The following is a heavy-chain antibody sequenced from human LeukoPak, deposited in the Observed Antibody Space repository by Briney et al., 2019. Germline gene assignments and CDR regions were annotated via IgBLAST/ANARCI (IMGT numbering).Heavy chain of an antibody. CDR3: VRSSYDSSLRFDDY. Sequence: ASVKVSCKASGYTFTAYYLHWGRQAPRQGLELMGCRNPYSGDTNSAQSFQGRVTMTRAKSINTAYMELSRLRSDDTAVYYCVRSSYDSSLRFDDYWGQGTLVTVSS. J-gene: IGHJ4*02. CDR2: RNPYSGDT. D-gene: IGHD3-22*01. V-gene: IGHV1-2*02. CDR1: GYTFTAYY.